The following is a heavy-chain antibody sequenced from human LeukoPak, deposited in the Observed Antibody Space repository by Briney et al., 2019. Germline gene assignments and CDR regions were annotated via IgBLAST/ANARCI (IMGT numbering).Heavy chain of an antibody. Sequence: SETLSLTCTVSGGSISSYYWSWIRQPPGKGLEWIGYMYYSGSTNYNSSLKSRVTISVDTSKNQFSLKLGSVTAADTAVYYCARERGYSYGYAFDIWGQGTMVTVSS. CDR2: MYYSGST. CDR1: GGSISSYY. CDR3: ARERGYSYGYAFDI. D-gene: IGHD5-18*01. V-gene: IGHV4-59*01. J-gene: IGHJ3*02.